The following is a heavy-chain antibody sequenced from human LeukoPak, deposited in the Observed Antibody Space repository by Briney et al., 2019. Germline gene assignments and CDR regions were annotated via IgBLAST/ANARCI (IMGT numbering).Heavy chain of an antibody. Sequence: GGSLRLSCAASGFTFSNYWMSWIRQAPGKGLEWVANIKQEGSEKYHVDSVKGRFTISRDNAKNSLYLQMNSLRAEDTAVYFCARVSSGYYLDYWGQGTLVTVSS. D-gene: IGHD3-22*01. J-gene: IGHJ4*02. V-gene: IGHV3-7*03. CDR1: GFTFSNYW. CDR3: ARVSSGYYLDY. CDR2: IKQEGSEK.